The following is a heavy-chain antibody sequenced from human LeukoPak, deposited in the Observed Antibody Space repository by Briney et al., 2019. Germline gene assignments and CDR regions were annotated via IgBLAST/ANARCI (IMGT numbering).Heavy chain of an antibody. CDR2: ISSSGSSV. V-gene: IGHV3-48*03. CDR3: ARNGHGLGI. CDR1: GFTFSSFE. Sequence: PGGSLRLSCAASGFTFSSFEMIWVRQAPGKGLEWGSYISSSGSSVSYADSVKGRFTISRDNAKNSLYLQMSSLRAEDTAVYYCARNGHGLGIWGQGTMVTVSS. J-gene: IGHJ3*02. D-gene: IGHD1-1*01.